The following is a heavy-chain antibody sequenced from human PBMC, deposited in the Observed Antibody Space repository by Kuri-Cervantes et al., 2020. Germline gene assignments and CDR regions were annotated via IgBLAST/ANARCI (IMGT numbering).Heavy chain of an antibody. V-gene: IGHV5-51*01. J-gene: IGHJ4*02. D-gene: IGHD2-2*01. CDR2: IYPGDSDA. CDR1: GYSFTTYW. CDR3: ARHTSLTSFDY. Sequence: GESLKISCKGSGYSFTTYWIGWVRQMPEKGLEWMGIIYPGDSDARYSPPFQGQVTISADKSISTAYLQWSSLKASDTAMYYCARHTSLTSFDYWGQGTLVTVSS.